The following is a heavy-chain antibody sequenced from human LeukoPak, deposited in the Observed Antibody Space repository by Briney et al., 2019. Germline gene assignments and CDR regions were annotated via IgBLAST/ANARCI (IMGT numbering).Heavy chain of an antibody. CDR1: VGTFSGHY. Sequence: SETLSLTCAVHVGTFSGHYWSWIRQPPGKGLEWIGEIDHTGNTNYKSSFKSRVTISVDTSKNQFSLKLNSVTAADTAVYYCARASQRETYFNAFDIWGQGTMVTVSS. J-gene: IGHJ3*02. D-gene: IGHD1-26*01. CDR2: IDHTGNT. V-gene: IGHV4-34*01. CDR3: ARASQRETYFNAFDI.